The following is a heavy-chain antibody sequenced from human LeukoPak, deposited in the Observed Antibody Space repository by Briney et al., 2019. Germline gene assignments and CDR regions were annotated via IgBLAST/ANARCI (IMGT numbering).Heavy chain of an antibody. Sequence: GGSLRLSCAASGFTFSNYAMHWVRQAPGKGLEWISYISSSSNTIYYADSVEGRFTISRDNARNSLFLQMNSLRAEDTAVYYCARDRRGPDYWGQGTPVTVSS. J-gene: IGHJ4*02. V-gene: IGHV3-48*01. CDR3: ARDRRGPDY. CDR2: ISSSSNTI. D-gene: IGHD3-10*01. CDR1: GFTFSNYA.